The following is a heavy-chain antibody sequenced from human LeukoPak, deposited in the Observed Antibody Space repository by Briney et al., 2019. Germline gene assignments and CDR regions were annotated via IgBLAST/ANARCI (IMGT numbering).Heavy chain of an antibody. J-gene: IGHJ6*03. CDR1: GYTFTSYG. CDR3: ARGRGSSARLGYYFYYIDV. D-gene: IGHD1-26*01. Sequence: ASVKVSCKASGYTFTSYGIHWVRQAPGQGLEWMGWINTNTGNPTYAQGFTGRFVFSLETSVGTSYLQISSLKAEDTAAYYCARGRGSSARLGYYFYYIDVWGKGTTVTVSS. CDR2: INTNTGNP. V-gene: IGHV7-4-1*02.